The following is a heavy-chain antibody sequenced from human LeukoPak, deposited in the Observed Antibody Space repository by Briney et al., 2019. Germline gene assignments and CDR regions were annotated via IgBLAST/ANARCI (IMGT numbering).Heavy chain of an antibody. CDR2: VYHSGST. V-gene: IGHV4-38-2*02. D-gene: IGHD3-22*01. CDR1: NLSISSGYY. CDR3: ARDKDYYDSSGYLY. J-gene: IGHJ4*02. Sequence: PSETLSLTCNVSNLSISSGYYWGWIRKPQGNGLELFGTVYHSGSTYYNPSLKSRVTISVDTSKNQFSLKLKSVTAADTAVYYCARDKDYYDSSGYLYWGQGILVTVSS.